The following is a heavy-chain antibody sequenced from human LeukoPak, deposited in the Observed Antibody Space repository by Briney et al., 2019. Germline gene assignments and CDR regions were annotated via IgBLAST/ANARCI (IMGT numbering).Heavy chain of an antibody. J-gene: IGHJ4*02. V-gene: IGHV3-7*01. CDR2: INQKGDEK. D-gene: IGHD6-13*01. CDR3: TTAAPEGY. CDR1: GFSFSSYW. Sequence: GGTLRLSCGASGFSFSSYWMSWVRQAPGKGLEWVANINQKGDEKYYVDSVRGRFTISRDNDKNSLYLQLNGLRAEDTAVYYCTTAAPEGYWGQGTLVTVSS.